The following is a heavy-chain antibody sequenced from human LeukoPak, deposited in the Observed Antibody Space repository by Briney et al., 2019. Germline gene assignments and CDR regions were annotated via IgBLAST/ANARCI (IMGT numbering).Heavy chain of an antibody. CDR1: GFTFSSYA. V-gene: IGHV3-23*01. D-gene: IGHD1-26*01. CDR3: AKVSSLYSGSYYDY. Sequence: GGSLRLSCAASGFTFSSYAMSWVRQAPGKGLEWVSAISGSGGSTYYADSVKGRFTISRDNSKNTLYLQMNSLRAEDTAVYYCAKVSSLYSGSYYDYWGQGTLVTVSS. CDR2: ISGSGGST. J-gene: IGHJ4*02.